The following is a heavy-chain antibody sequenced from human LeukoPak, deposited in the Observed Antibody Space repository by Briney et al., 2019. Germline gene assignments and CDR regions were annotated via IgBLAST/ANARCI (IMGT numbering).Heavy chain of an antibody. CDR2: IYSDGSA. CDR1: GFTVSGYY. Sequence: PGGSLRLSCAASGFTVSGYYMNWVRQAPGKGPEWVSVIYSDGSAYYADSVKGRFTISRDNSKNTLHLQMNSLRAEDTAVYYCARSKVETGRYFYYYMDVWGKGTTVTVSS. V-gene: IGHV3-53*01. D-gene: IGHD4-23*01. CDR3: ARSKVETGRYFYYYMDV. J-gene: IGHJ6*03.